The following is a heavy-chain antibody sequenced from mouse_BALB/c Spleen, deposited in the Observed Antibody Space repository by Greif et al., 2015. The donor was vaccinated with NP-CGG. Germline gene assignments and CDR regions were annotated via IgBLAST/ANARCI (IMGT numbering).Heavy chain of an antibody. V-gene: IGHV5-9-4*01. Sequence: EVKLVESGGGLVKPGGSLKLSCAASGFTFSSYAMSWVRQSPEKRLEWVAEISSGGSYTYYPDTVTGRCTISRDNAKNTLYLEMSSLRSEDTVMYYCAREGGNNYFDYWGQGTTLTVSS. CDR1: GFTFSSYA. D-gene: IGHD2-1*01. J-gene: IGHJ2*01. CDR3: AREGGNNYFDY. CDR2: ISSGGSYT.